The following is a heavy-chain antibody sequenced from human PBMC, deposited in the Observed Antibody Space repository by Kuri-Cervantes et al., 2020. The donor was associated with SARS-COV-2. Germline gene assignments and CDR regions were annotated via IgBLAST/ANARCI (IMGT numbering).Heavy chain of an antibody. D-gene: IGHD2-15*01. CDR3: ARVDHTLGRGDAIDI. CDR1: GFTFSDYY. J-gene: IGHJ3*02. Sequence: GESLKISCAASGFTFSDYYMNWIRQAPGKGLEWVSYISRSGSYTYYADSVRGRFTVSRDNAKSTVYLQMNSLRAEDTALYYCARVDHTLGRGDAIDIWGQGTMVTVSS. V-gene: IGHV3-11*01. CDR2: ISRSGSYT.